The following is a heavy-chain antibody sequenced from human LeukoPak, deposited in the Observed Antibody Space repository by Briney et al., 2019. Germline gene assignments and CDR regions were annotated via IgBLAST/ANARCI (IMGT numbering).Heavy chain of an antibody. V-gene: IGHV3-23*01. D-gene: IGHD1-1*01. Sequence: PGGSLRLSCAASGFTFSFYGMSWVRQTPGKGLEWVALISGSDARTYYADSVKGRFTISRDNSKNTLYLQMNSLRVEDTAVYYCAKDGPIGTTFGYLDCWGQGTLVTVPS. J-gene: IGHJ4*02. CDR1: GFTFSFYG. CDR3: AKDGPIGTTFGYLDC. CDR2: ISGSDART.